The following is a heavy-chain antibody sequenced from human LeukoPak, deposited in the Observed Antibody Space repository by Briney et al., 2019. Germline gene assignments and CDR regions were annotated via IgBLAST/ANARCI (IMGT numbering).Heavy chain of an antibody. J-gene: IGHJ3*02. CDR1: GGSFSGYY. Sequence: SETLSLTCAVYGGSFSGYYWSWIRQPPGKGLEWIGEINHSGSTNYNPSLKSRVTISVDTSKNQFSLKLSSVTAADTAVYYCARQTDYYDSSGYYYENAFDIWGQGTMVTVPS. CDR2: INHSGST. D-gene: IGHD3-22*01. CDR3: ARQTDYYDSSGYYYENAFDI. V-gene: IGHV4-34*01.